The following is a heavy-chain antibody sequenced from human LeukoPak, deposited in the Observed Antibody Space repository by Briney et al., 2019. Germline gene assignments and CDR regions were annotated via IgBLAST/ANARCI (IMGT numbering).Heavy chain of an antibody. J-gene: IGHJ4*02. CDR1: GFTFSSYS. CDR2: ISSSSSTI. Sequence: HPGGSLRLSCAASGFTFSSYSMNWVRQAPGKGLEWVSYISSSSSTIYYADSVKGRFTISRNNSKNSLYLQMNSLRAEDTAVYYCARDSTYYYGSGSYFDYWGQGTLVTVSS. D-gene: IGHD3-10*01. CDR3: ARDSTYYYGSGSYFDY. V-gene: IGHV3-48*04.